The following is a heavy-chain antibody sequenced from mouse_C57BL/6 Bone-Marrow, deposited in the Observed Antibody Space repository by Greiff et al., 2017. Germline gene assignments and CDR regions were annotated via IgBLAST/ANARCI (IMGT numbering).Heavy chain of an antibody. V-gene: IGHV1-20*01. Sequence: VQLQQSGPELVKPGDSVKISCKASGYSFTGYFMNWVMQSHGKSLEWIGRINPYNGDTFYNQKFKGKATLTVDKSSSTAHMELRSLTSEDSAVYYCSRFQYDYDGGYFDYWGQGTTLTVSS. CDR3: SRFQYDYDGGYFDY. CDR1: GYSFTGYF. D-gene: IGHD2-4*01. J-gene: IGHJ2*01. CDR2: INPYNGDT.